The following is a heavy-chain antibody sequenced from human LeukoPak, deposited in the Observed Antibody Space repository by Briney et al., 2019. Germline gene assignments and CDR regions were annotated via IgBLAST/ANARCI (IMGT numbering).Heavy chain of an antibody. Sequence: PSETLSLTCTVSGGSTSSSRYYWGWIRQPPGKGLEWIGSIFYTGNTYYNPSLKSRVTLFVDTSNNQFSLKLTSVTAADTAVYYCARLDKSGWTGFDFWGQGTLVTVSS. V-gene: IGHV4-39*01. CDR1: GGSTSSSRYY. D-gene: IGHD6-19*01. CDR3: ARLDKSGWTGFDF. CDR2: IFYTGNT. J-gene: IGHJ4*02.